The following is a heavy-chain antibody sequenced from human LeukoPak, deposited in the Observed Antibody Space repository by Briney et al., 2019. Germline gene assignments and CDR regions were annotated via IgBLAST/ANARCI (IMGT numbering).Heavy chain of an antibody. V-gene: IGHV4-34*01. Sequence: SETLSLTCAVYGGSFSGYYWSWIRQPPGKGLEWIGEINHSGSTNYNPSLKSRVTISVDTSKNQFSLKLSSVTAADTAVYYCARGSDYDYVWGSYQYYFDYWGQGTLVTVSS. CDR3: ARGSDYDYVWGSYQYYFDY. CDR2: INHSGST. D-gene: IGHD3-16*01. CDR1: GGSFSGYY. J-gene: IGHJ4*02.